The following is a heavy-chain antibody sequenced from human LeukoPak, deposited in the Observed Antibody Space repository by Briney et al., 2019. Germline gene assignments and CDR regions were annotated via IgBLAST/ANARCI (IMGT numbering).Heavy chain of an antibody. J-gene: IGHJ6*03. CDR2: INQDGGEK. V-gene: IGHV3-7*03. CDR3: ARDVTPYYYMDV. Sequence: GGSLRLSCAASGFTFSYYWMSWVRQAPGKGLEWVANINQDGGEKYYVDSVKGRLTISRDNAKNSLYLQMNSLRAEDTAVYYCARDVTPYYYMDVWGKGTTVTISS. CDR1: GFTFSYYW. D-gene: IGHD3-16*02.